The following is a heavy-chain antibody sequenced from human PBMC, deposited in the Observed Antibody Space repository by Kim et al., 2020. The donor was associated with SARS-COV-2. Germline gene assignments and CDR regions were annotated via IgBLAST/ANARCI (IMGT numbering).Heavy chain of an antibody. Sequence: SVKVSCKASGGTFSSYAISWVRQAPGQGLEWMGGIIPIFGTANYAQKFQGRVTITADESTSTDYMELSSLRSEDTAVYYCARIPGYDSSDYLDYWGQGTLVTVSS. D-gene: IGHD3-22*01. CDR1: GGTFSSYA. CDR2: IIPIFGTA. CDR3: ARIPGYDSSDYLDY. J-gene: IGHJ4*02. V-gene: IGHV1-69*13.